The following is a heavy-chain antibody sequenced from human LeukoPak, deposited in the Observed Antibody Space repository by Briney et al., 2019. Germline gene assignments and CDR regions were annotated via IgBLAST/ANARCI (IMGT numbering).Heavy chain of an antibody. Sequence: GGSLRLSCAASGFTVSSNYMSWVRQAPGKGLEWVSVIYSGGSTYYADSVKGRFTISRDNSENIVYLQMNNLRVEDTAVYYCAGRPTGYSSGYIHWGQGTLVTVSS. CDR2: IYSGGST. J-gene: IGHJ4*02. CDR1: GFTVSSNY. D-gene: IGHD5-18*01. CDR3: AGRPTGYSSGYIH. V-gene: IGHV3-53*01.